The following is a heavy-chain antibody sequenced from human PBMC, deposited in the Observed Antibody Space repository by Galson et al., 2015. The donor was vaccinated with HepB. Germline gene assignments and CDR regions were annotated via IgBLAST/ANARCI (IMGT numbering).Heavy chain of an antibody. V-gene: IGHV3-23*01. CDR3: AKVYIGDPYCGGDCYSWSFDY. D-gene: IGHD2-21*02. CDR2: ISGSGGST. J-gene: IGHJ4*02. Sequence: SLRLSCAASGFTFSSYAMSWVRRAPGKGLEWVSAISGSGGSTYYADSVKGRFTISRDNSKNTLYLQMNSLRAEDTAVYYCAKVYIGDPYCGGDCYSWSFDYWGQGTLVTVSS. CDR1: GFTFSSYA.